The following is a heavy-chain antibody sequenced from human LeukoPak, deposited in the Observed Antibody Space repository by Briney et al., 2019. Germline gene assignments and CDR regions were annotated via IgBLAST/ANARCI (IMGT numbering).Heavy chain of an antibody. CDR1: GGSFSGYY. CDR2: INHSGST. V-gene: IGHV4-34*01. J-gene: IGHJ4*02. D-gene: IGHD2-15*01. Sequence: SETLSLTCAVYGGSFSGYYWSWIRQPPGKVLEWIGEINHSGSTNYNPSLKSRGTILVDTSKNQFSLKLSSVTAADTAVYYCAGGYCSGGSCYAYYFDYWRQGTLVTVSS. CDR3: AGGYCSGGSCYAYYFDY.